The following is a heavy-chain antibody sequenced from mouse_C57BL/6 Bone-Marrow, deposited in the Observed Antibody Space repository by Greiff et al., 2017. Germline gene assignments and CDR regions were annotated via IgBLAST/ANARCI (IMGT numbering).Heavy chain of an antibody. V-gene: IGHV7-3*01. Sequence: EVMLVESGGGLVQPGGSLSLSCAASGFTFTDYYMSWVRQPPGTALEWLGFIRNKANGYTTEYSASVKGRFTISRDNSQSILYLQMNALRAEDSDTYYCARYKGGYYAMDYWGQGTSVTVSS. CDR3: ARYKGGYYAMDY. CDR1: GFTFTDYY. D-gene: IGHD1-1*02. CDR2: IRNKANGYTT. J-gene: IGHJ4*01.